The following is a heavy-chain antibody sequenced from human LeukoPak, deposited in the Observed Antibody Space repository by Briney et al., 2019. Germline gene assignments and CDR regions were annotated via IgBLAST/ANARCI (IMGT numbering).Heavy chain of an antibody. CDR1: GFTFSSYA. CDR3: AKGGWGCSSTSCYADAFDT. J-gene: IGHJ3*02. V-gene: IGHV3-23*01. D-gene: IGHD2-2*01. Sequence: GGSLRLSCAASGFTFSSYAMSWVRQAPGKGLEWVSAISGSGGSTYYADSVKGRFTISRDNSKSTLYLQMNSLRAEDTAVYYCAKGGWGCSSTSCYADAFDTWGQGTMVTVSS. CDR2: ISGSGGST.